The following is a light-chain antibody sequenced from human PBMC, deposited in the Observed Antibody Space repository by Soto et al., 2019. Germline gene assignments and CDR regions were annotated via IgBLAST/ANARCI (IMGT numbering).Light chain of an antibody. CDR3: QESYSTS. CDR2: TAS. CDR1: QDIRTY. J-gene: IGKJ1*01. V-gene: IGKV1-39*01. Sequence: DIPMTQSPSSLSASVGDRVTITCRASQDIRTYLNWYQQKPGKAPKLLIYTASNLQSGVPSRFSGSGSGTDFTLTISSLQPEDFATYYCQESYSTSFGQGTKVDIK.